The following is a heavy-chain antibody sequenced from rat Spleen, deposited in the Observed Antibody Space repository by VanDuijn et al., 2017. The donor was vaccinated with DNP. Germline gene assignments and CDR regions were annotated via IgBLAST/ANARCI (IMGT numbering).Heavy chain of an antibody. V-gene: IGHV5-22*01. CDR2: ISYDGGRI. CDR1: GFTFSNSD. J-gene: IGHJ2*01. D-gene: IGHD1-5*01. Sequence: EVQLVESGGGLVQPGRSMILSCAASGFTFSNSDMAWVRQAPTKGLEWVAYISYDGGRIYYGDSVKGRFTISRDNAKSTLYLQMNSLRSEDMATYYCARGSITTFDYWGQGVMVTVSS. CDR3: ARGSITTFDY.